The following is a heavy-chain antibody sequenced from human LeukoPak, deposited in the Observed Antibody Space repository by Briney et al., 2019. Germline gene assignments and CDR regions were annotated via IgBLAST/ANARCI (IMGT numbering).Heavy chain of an antibody. Sequence: SETLSLTCTASGGSISSSSYYWGWIRQPPGKGLEWIGSIYYSGSTYYNPSLKSRVTISVDTSKNQFSLKLSSVTAADTAVYYCARGDLITMIDFDPWGQGTLVTVSS. CDR3: ARGDLITMIDFDP. V-gene: IGHV4-39*07. CDR1: GGSISSSSYY. J-gene: IGHJ5*02. D-gene: IGHD3-22*01. CDR2: IYYSGST.